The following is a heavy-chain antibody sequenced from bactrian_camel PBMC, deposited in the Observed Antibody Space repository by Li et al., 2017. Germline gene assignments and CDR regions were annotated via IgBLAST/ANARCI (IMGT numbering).Heavy chain of an antibody. CDR1: GDTGSSFC. D-gene: IGHD3*01. CDR2: IDTTGRTT. Sequence: HVQLVESGGGSVQVGGSLTLSCVISGDTGSSFCMGWFRQTTEKGREGIASIDTTGRTTYADSVKGRFTISRDNAKNTLYLQLNSLKTEDTAMYYCTQGYRTYLPRGQGTQVTVS. J-gene: IGHJ4*01. V-gene: IGHV3S1*01.